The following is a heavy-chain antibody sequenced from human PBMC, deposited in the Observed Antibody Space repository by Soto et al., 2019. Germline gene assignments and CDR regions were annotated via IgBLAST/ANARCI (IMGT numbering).Heavy chain of an antibody. CDR1: GGSISSSSYY. V-gene: IGHV4-39*01. D-gene: IGHD4-4*01. CDR3: ARSVQDYSNYLPRDY. J-gene: IGHJ4*02. CDR2: IYYSGST. Sequence: PSETLSLTCTVSGGSISSSSYYWGWIRQPPGKGLEWIGSIYYSGSTYYNPSLKSRVTISVDTSKNQFSLKLSSVTAADTAVYYCARSVQDYSNYLPRDYWGQGTLVTVSS.